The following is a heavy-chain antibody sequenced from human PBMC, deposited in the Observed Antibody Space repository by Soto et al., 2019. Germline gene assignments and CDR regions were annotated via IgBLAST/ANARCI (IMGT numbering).Heavy chain of an antibody. D-gene: IGHD3-9*01. CDR2: INSDGSST. V-gene: IGHV3-74*01. J-gene: IGHJ6*02. CDR1: GFTFSSYW. Sequence: PGGSLRLSCAASGFTFSSYWMHWVRQAPGKGLVWVSRINSDGSSTSYADSVKGRFTISRDNAKNTLYLQMNSLRAEDTAVYYYARVLRYFDWLTPYYYYGMDVWGQGTTVTVSS. CDR3: ARVLRYFDWLTPYYYYGMDV.